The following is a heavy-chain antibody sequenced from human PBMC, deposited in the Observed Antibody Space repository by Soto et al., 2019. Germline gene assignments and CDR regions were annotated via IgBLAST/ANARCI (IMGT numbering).Heavy chain of an antibody. V-gene: IGHV3-11*01. CDR3: AGGRSSYYGMDV. CDR2: ISNSGSTI. D-gene: IGHD3-16*01. J-gene: IGHJ6*02. Sequence: VQLVESGGGLVQPGGSLRLSCAASGFTFSDYYMSWIRQAPGKGLEWVSYISNSGSTIYYADSVRGRFTFSRDNAKNSLYLQMNSLRAEDTAVYYCAGGRSSYYGMDVWGQGTTVSVSS. CDR1: GFTFSDYY.